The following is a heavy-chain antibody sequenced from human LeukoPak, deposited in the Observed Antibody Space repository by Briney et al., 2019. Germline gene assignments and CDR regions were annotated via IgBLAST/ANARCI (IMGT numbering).Heavy chain of an antibody. CDR3: TTDRYYDNSELQFQH. V-gene: IGHV3-15*01. CDR1: EFTFSSYS. J-gene: IGHJ1*01. D-gene: IGHD3-22*01. CDR2: IKSKTDGGTT. Sequence: PGGSLRLSCAASEFTFSSYSMNWVRQAPGKGLEWVGRIKSKTDGGTTDYAAPVKGRFTISRDDSKNTLYLQMDSLKIEDTAVYYCTTDRYYDNSELQFQHWGQGTLVTVSS.